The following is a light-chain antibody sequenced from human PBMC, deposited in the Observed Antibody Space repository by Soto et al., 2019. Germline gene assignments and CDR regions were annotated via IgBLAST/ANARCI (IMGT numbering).Light chain of an antibody. J-gene: IGKJ2*01. Sequence: EIVLTQSPGTLSLSPGERATLSCRASQSLASNYLAWYQQKPGQPPRLLIYTASTRATGIPDRFSGSGSGTDFTLTISRLEPEDFAVYYCQHYESSLPSYTFGQGTKLEVK. CDR2: TAS. CDR1: QSLASNY. V-gene: IGKV3-20*01. CDR3: QHYESSLPSYT.